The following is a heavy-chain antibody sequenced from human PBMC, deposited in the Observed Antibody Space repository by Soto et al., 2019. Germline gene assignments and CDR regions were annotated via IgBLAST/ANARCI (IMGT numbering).Heavy chain of an antibody. CDR3: ARDIGYCSGGSCYGYGMDV. D-gene: IGHD2-15*01. V-gene: IGHV3-30-3*01. Sequence: PGGSLRLSCAASGFTFSSYAMHWVRQAPGKGLEWVAVISYDGSNKYYADSVKGRFTISRDNSKNTLYLQMNSLGAEDTAVYYCARDIGYCSGGSCYGYGMDVWGQGTTVTVSS. CDR1: GFTFSSYA. J-gene: IGHJ6*02. CDR2: ISYDGSNK.